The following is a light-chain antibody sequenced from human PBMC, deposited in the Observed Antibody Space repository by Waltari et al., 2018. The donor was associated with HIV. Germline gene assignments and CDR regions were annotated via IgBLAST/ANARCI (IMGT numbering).Light chain of an antibody. V-gene: IGKV3D-15*01. J-gene: IGKJ5*01. CDR2: GAS. CDR1: QSVSSN. Sequence: EIVMTQSPATLSVSPGESATLSCRASQSVSSNLAWYQQKPGQAPRLLIYGASTMATGIPARFSVSGSGTEFTLTISSLLSEDFAVYYCQQYHDWPPITFGQGTRLEIK. CDR3: QQYHDWPPIT.